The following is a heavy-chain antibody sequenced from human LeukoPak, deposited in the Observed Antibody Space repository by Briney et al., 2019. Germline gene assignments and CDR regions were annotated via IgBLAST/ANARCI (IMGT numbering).Heavy chain of an antibody. Sequence: PGGSLRLSCAASGFTFDDYAMRWVRQAPGKGLEWVSGISWNSGSIGYADSVKGRFTISRDNAKNSLYLQMNSLRAEDTALYYCAKVGGGDYYYYGMDVWGQGTTVTVSS. CDR3: AKVGGGDYYYYGMDV. V-gene: IGHV3-9*01. J-gene: IGHJ6*02. D-gene: IGHD3-16*01. CDR2: ISWNSGSI. CDR1: GFTFDDYA.